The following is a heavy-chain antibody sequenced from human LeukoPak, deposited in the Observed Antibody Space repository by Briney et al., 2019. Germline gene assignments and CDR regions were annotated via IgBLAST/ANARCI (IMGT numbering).Heavy chain of an antibody. J-gene: IGHJ6*02. CDR3: VRQQVAGTGDYGMDV. CDR2: IGTAGDT. V-gene: IGHV3-13*01. CDR1: GFTFSSSD. D-gene: IGHD6-19*01. Sequence: PGGSLRLSCAVSGFTFSSSDMHWVRQATGKGLEGVAGIGTAGDTYHSSSVKGRFTISRENAKDSLYLQMNSLRAGDTAVYICVRQQVAGTGDYGMDVWGQGTTVTVSS.